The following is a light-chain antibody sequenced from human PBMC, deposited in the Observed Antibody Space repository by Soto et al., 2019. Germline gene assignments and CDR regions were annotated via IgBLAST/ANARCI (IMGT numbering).Light chain of an antibody. V-gene: IGKV3-11*01. CDR2: DAS. J-gene: IGKJ1*01. CDR1: QSVSSY. CDR3: QQDESSPRT. Sequence: IVLTQSPATPCLQKGERATRSCRASQSVSSYLAWYQQKPGQAPRLLIYDASNRATGIPARFSGSGSGTDFTLTISRLEPEDFAVYYCQQDESSPRTFCQGTKVDI.